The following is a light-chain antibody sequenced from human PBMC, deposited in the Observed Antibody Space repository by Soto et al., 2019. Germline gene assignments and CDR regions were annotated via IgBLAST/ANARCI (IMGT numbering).Light chain of an antibody. CDR1: QSVSSSY. V-gene: IGKV3D-20*02. CDR2: GAS. J-gene: IGKJ1*01. CDR3: QQRSNWPQT. Sequence: EIVLTQSPATLSLSPGERATLSCGPSQSVSSSYLAWYQQKPGQAPRLLIYGASSRATGIPARFSGSGSGTDFTLTISSLEPEDFAVYYCQQRSNWPQTFGQGTKVDIK.